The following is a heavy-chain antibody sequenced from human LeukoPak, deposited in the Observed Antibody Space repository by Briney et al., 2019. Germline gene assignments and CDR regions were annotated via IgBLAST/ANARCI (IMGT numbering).Heavy chain of an antibody. CDR3: AKDQGYYGSGSYKEYFQH. CDR2: ISGSGDST. D-gene: IGHD3-10*01. CDR1: GFTFSSYA. V-gene: IGHV3-23*01. J-gene: IGHJ1*01. Sequence: GGSLRLSCAASGFTFSSYAMTWVRQAPGKGLEWVSAISGSGDSTYYADSVKGRFTTSRDNSKNTLYLQMNSLRAEDTAVYYCAKDQGYYGSGSYKEYFQHWGQGTLVTVSS.